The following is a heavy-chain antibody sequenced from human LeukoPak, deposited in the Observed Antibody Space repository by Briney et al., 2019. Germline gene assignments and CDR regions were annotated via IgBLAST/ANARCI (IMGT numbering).Heavy chain of an antibody. CDR1: GGSIRSYY. CDR2: IYYSGST. J-gene: IGHJ4*02. Sequence: SETLSLTCTVSGGSIRSYYWSWIRQPPGKGLEWIGYIYYSGSTNYNPSLKSRVTISVDTSKNQFSLKLSSVTTADTAVYYCARQNPSGSYGYYFDYWGQGTLVTVSS. CDR3: ARQNPSGSYGYYFDY. D-gene: IGHD1-26*01. V-gene: IGHV4-59*08.